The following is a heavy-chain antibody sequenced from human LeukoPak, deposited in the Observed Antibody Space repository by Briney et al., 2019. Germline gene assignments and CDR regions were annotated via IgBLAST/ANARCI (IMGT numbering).Heavy chain of an antibody. V-gene: IGHV1-8*01. Sequence: ASVKVSCKASGYTFTSYDINWVRQATGQGLEWMGWMNPNSGNTGYAQKFQGRVTMTRNTSISTAYMELSSLRSEDTAVYYCARTQRDAKYYDFWSGYYGYYYYYGMDVWGQGTTVTVSS. CDR2: MNPNSGNT. D-gene: IGHD3-3*01. J-gene: IGHJ6*02. CDR1: GYTFTSYD. CDR3: ARTQRDAKYYDFWSGYYGYYYYYGMDV.